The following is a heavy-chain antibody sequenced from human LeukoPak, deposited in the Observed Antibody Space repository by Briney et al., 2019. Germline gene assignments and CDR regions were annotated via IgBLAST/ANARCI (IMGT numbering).Heavy chain of an antibody. Sequence: SVKVSCKASGGTFSSYAISWVRQAPGQGLEWMGGIIPIFGTANYAQKFQGRVTITADESTSTAYMELSSLRSEDTAVYYCARDDLTGYYAHYYMDVWGKGTTVTVSS. CDR3: ARDDLTGYYAHYYMDV. CDR2: IIPIFGTA. V-gene: IGHV1-69*01. J-gene: IGHJ6*03. CDR1: GGTFSSYA. D-gene: IGHD3-9*01.